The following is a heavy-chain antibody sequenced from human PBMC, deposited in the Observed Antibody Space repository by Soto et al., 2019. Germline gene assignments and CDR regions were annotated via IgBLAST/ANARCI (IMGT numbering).Heavy chain of an antibody. Sequence: PGGSLRLSCAASGFTFSSYAMSWVRQAPGKGLEWVSAISSSGGSTYYADSVKGRFTISRDNSKNTLYLQMNSLRAEDTAVYYCAKDLGGYSGYAFDYWGQGTLVTVS. J-gene: IGHJ4*02. CDR3: AKDLGGYSGYAFDY. CDR2: ISSSGGST. D-gene: IGHD5-12*01. V-gene: IGHV3-23*01. CDR1: GFTFSSYA.